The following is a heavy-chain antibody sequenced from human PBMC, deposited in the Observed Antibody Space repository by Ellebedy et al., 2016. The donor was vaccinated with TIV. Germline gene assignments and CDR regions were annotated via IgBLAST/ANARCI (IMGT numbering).Heavy chain of an antibody. Sequence: SETLSLXCAVYGGSFSGYYWSWIRQPPGKGLEWIGEINHSGSTNYNPSLKSRVTISVDTSKNQFSLKLSSVTAADTAVYYCARRTNSPKLLDYWGQGTLVTVSS. J-gene: IGHJ4*02. CDR2: INHSGST. CDR3: ARRTNSPKLLDY. V-gene: IGHV4-34*01. CDR1: GGSFSGYY. D-gene: IGHD1-1*01.